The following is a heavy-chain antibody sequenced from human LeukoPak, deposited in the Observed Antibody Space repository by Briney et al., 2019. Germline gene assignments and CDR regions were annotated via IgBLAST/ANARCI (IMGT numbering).Heavy chain of an antibody. D-gene: IGHD2-21*02. J-gene: IGHJ6*02. CDR1: GYTLTGYY. CDR2: INPNSGGT. Sequence: ASVKVSCKASGYTLTGYYMHWVRQAPGQGLEWMGWINPNSGGTNYAQKFQGRVTMTRDTSISTAYMELSRLRSDDTAVYYCAGGASIHIVVVTAIYYYGMDVWGQGTTVTVSS. CDR3: AGGASIHIVVVTAIYYYGMDV. V-gene: IGHV1-2*02.